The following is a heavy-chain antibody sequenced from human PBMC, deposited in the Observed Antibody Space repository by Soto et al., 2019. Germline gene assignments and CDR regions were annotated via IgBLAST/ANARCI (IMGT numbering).Heavy chain of an antibody. D-gene: IGHD2-15*01. CDR1: GFTFSNYW. CDR3: SRDVVVGAKALNY. V-gene: IGHV3-7*01. Sequence: GGSLRLSCAASGFTFSNYWMTWVRQAPGKGLEWVANIKEDGSEKHYVDSVKGRFTISRDNAKNSLYLQMNSLRVEDTAVYFCSRDVVVGAKALNYWGPGALVTVYS. CDR2: IKEDGSEK. J-gene: IGHJ4*02.